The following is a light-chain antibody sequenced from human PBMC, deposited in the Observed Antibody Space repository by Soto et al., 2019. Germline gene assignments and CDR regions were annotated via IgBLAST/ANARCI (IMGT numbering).Light chain of an antibody. CDR1: SSDVGGYDY. CDR2: EVR. CDR3: SSYTNRDIGV. V-gene: IGLV2-14*01. J-gene: IGLJ3*02. Sequence: QSALTQPASVSGSPGQSITISCTGTSSDVGGYDYVSWYQHYPGKAPKLMIYEVRNRPSGVSNRCSGSKSGNTASLTISGLQAEDEADYYCSSYTNRDIGVFGGGTKLTVL.